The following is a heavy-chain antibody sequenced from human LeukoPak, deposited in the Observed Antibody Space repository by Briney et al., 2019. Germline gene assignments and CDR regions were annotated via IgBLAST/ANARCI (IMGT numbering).Heavy chain of an antibody. CDR3: ANGGGPYDILTGSPDY. CDR1: GFTFSSYD. CDR2: ISYDGSNK. D-gene: IGHD3-9*01. J-gene: IGHJ4*02. Sequence: PGGSLRLSCAASGFTFSSYDMHWVRQAPGKGLEWVAVISYDGSNKYYADSVKGRFTISRDNSKNTLYLQMNSLRAEDTAVYYCANGGGPYDILTGSPDYWGQGALVTVSS. V-gene: IGHV3-30*18.